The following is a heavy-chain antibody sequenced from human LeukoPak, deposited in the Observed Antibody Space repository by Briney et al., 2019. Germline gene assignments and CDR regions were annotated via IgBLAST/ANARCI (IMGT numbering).Heavy chain of an antibody. J-gene: IGHJ3*02. CDR2: ISNSDSSI. Sequence: KAGGSLRLSCAASGILFSDYYMSWIRQAPGKGLEWVSYISNSDSSIYYADSVKGRFTISRDNAKNSLYLQMNSLRAEDTAVYYCARDLDAYVVLIAYDAFDIWGQGTKVTVPS. D-gene: IGHD2-21*01. CDR1: GILFSDYY. CDR3: ARDLDAYVVLIAYDAFDI. V-gene: IGHV3-11*04.